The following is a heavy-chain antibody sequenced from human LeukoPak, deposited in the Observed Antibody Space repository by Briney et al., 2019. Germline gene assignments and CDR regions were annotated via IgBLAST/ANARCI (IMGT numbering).Heavy chain of an antibody. J-gene: IGHJ4*02. CDR2: ISSSSSYI. CDR1: GFTFRSYT. Sequence: GGSLRLSCAASGFTFRSYTRNWVRQAPGKGLEWVSSISSSSSYIYYADSVKGRLTISRDNAKNSLYLQMTSLRAEDTAVYYCARGLRSGSPYDYWGQGTLVTVSS. D-gene: IGHD3-10*02. V-gene: IGHV3-21*01. CDR3: ARGLRSGSPYDY.